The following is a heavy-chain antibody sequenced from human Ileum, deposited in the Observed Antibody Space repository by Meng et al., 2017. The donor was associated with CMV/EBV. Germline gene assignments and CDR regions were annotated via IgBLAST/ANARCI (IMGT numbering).Heavy chain of an antibody. J-gene: IGHJ4*02. CDR3: AADITSLGATFDF. D-gene: IGHD1-26*01. Sequence: VVSGFTFRDAWMRWVRQAPGKGLVWVAYITGDGSRTAYADSVEGRFSVSRDYAENTLYLQMNSLRADDTAVYYCAADITSLGATFDFWGRGALVTVSS. CDR1: GFTFRDAW. CDR2: ITGDGSRT. V-gene: IGHV3-74*01.